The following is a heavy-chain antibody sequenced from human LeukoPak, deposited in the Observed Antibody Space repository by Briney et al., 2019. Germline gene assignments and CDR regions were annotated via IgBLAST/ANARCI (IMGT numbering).Heavy chain of an antibody. CDR3: AREAYYDSSAALPADY. V-gene: IGHV3-7*01. Sequence: TGGSLRLSCAASGFTFSSYWMSWVRQAPGKGVEWVANIKQDGSEKYYVDSVKGRFTISRDNAKNSLYLQMNSLRAEDTAVYYCAREAYYDSSAALPADYWGQGTLVTVSS. CDR1: GFTFSSYW. D-gene: IGHD3-22*01. CDR2: IKQDGSEK. J-gene: IGHJ4*02.